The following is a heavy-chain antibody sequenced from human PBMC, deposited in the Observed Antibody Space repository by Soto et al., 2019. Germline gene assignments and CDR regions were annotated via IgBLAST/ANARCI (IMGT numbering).Heavy chain of an antibody. CDR3: ARDAYYDILTRNRGYYGMDV. V-gene: IGHV3-30-3*01. CDR1: GFTFSSYA. D-gene: IGHD3-9*01. J-gene: IGHJ6*02. Sequence: QVQLVESGGGVVQPGRSLRLSCAASGFTFSSYAMHWVRQAPGKGREWVAVISYDGSKKYYADSVKGRFTIARDNSKNTLYLQMNSLRAEDTAVYYCARDAYYDILTRNRGYYGMDVWGQGTTVTVSS. CDR2: ISYDGSKK.